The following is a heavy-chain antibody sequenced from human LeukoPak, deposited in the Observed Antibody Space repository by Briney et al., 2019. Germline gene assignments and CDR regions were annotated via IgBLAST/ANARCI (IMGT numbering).Heavy chain of an antibody. CDR2: INPNGGGT. D-gene: IGHD3-10*01. V-gene: IGHV1-2*02. CDR1: GYTFTGYY. J-gene: IGHJ3*02. Sequence: SVKVSCKASGYTFTGYYMHWVRQAPGQGLEWMGWINPNGGGTNYAQKFQGRVTMTRDKSIRTAYMELSRLTSDDTAVYYCARNIWFGESADAFDIWGQGTMVTVSS. CDR3: ARNIWFGESADAFDI.